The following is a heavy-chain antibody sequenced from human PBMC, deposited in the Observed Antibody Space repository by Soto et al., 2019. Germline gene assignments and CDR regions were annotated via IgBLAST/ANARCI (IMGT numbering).Heavy chain of an antibody. J-gene: IGHJ6*02. Sequence: LGESLKISCXGSGYSFTTYWISWVRQMPGKGLEWMGKIDPGDSSTNYSPSFRGHITISVDRSINTAHLQFSSLKAADTAVYYCARLEKWYYNYYGLDVWGQGTMVTVSS. D-gene: IGHD1-26*01. CDR1: GYSFTTYW. V-gene: IGHV5-10-1*01. CDR3: ARLEKWYYNYYGLDV. CDR2: IDPGDSST.